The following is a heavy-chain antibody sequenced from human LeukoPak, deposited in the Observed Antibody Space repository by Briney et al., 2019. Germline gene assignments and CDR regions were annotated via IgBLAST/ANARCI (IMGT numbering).Heavy chain of an antibody. J-gene: IGHJ5*02. V-gene: IGHV1-69*13. CDR2: IIPIFGTA. Sequence: ASVKVSCKASGGTFSSYAISWVRQAPGQGLEWMGGIIPIFGTANYAQKLQGRVTITADESTSTAYMELSSLRSEDTAVYYCSTSSSWYNWFDPWGQGTLVTVSS. CDR1: GGTFSSYA. D-gene: IGHD6-13*01. CDR3: STSSSWYNWFDP.